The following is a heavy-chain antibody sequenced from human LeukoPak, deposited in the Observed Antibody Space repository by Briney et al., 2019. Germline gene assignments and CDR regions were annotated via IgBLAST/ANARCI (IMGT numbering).Heavy chain of an antibody. CDR1: GFTFTIYW. J-gene: IGHJ4*02. Sequence: PGGSLRLSCAASGFTFTIYWMSWVRQAPGKGLEWVANKKEDGSEKYYVDSVKGRFTISRDNAKNSLYLQMNSLRVEDTAVYYCARGGHYFFDNWGQGTLVTVSS. CDR3: ARGGHYFFDN. V-gene: IGHV3-7*01. CDR2: KKEDGSEK.